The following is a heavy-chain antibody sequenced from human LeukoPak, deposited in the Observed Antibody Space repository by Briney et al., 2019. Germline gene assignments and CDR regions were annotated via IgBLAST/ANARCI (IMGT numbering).Heavy chain of an antibody. J-gene: IGHJ4*02. Sequence: GGSLRLSCAASGFTFNTYAMHWVRQAPGKGLEFVSSISSSGGNTYYANSVKGRFTISRDDSKNTLYLQMGSLRPEDMAVYYCARASGRGLYYFDYWGQGTLVNVSS. V-gene: IGHV3-64*01. CDR1: GFTFNTYA. D-gene: IGHD2-15*01. CDR3: ARASGRGLYYFDY. CDR2: ISSSGGNT.